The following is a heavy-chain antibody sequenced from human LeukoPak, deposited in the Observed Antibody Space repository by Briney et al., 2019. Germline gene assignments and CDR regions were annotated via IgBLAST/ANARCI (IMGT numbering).Heavy chain of an antibody. V-gene: IGHV3-23*01. Sequence: PGGSLRLSCAASGFTFSSYAMSWVRQAPGKGLEWVSAISGSGGSTYYADSVKGRFTISRDNAMNSLYLQMNSLRAEDTAVYYCAKTYYDYIWGAYPLDLWGLGTLVTVSS. CDR3: AKTYYDYIWGAYPLDL. D-gene: IGHD3-16*01. CDR2: ISGSGGST. J-gene: IGHJ5*02. CDR1: GFTFSSYA.